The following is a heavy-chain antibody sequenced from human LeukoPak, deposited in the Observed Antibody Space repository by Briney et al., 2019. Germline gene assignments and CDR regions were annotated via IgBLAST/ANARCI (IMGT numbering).Heavy chain of an antibody. D-gene: IGHD6-19*01. CDR2: ISSSSSYI. Sequence: GGSLRLSCAASGFTFSSYSMNWVRQAPGKGLEWVSSISSSSSYIYYADSVMGRFTISRDNAKNSLYLQMNSLRAEDTAVYYCAGRIAVAAPDYWGQGTLVTVSS. V-gene: IGHV3-21*01. CDR1: GFTFSSYS. J-gene: IGHJ4*02. CDR3: AGRIAVAAPDY.